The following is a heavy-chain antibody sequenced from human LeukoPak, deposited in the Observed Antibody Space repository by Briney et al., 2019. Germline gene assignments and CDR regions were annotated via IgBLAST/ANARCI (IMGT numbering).Heavy chain of an antibody. D-gene: IGHD6-19*01. J-gene: IGHJ4*02. CDR2: IYHRGNN. CDR1: GGSISSDDYY. V-gene: IGHV4-30-4*08. Sequence: SQTLSLTCTVSGGSISSDDYYWTWIRQPPGRGLEWIGHIYHRGNNYYNPSFKSRVTISVDTSKNQFSLSLRSVTAADTAVYYCAIDTSGRGGGLFWGQGILVTVSS. CDR3: AIDTSGRGGGLF.